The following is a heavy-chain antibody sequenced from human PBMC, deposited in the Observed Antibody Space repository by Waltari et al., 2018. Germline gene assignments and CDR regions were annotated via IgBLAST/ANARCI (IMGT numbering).Heavy chain of an antibody. J-gene: IGHJ4*02. CDR1: GDSVSSNSAA. V-gene: IGHV6-1*01. D-gene: IGHD6-13*01. CDR3: AREREPQTARQGAAAGISGFDY. Sequence: QVQLQQSGPGLVMPSQTLSLTCAISGDSVSSNSAAWNWVRQSPSRGLEWLGRTYYRSKWYNDYAVSVKSRITINPDTSKNQFSLQLNSVTPEDTAVYYCAREREPQTARQGAAAGISGFDYWGQGTLVTVSS. CDR2: TYYRSKWYN.